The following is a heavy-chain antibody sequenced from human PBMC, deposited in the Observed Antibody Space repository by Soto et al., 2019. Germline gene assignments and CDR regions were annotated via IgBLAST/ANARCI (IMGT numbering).Heavy chain of an antibody. CDR2: ISFDGRNK. CDR3: AREGGGFEVVTARLDY. J-gene: IGHJ4*02. Sequence: QAPVVESGGGVVQPGTSLRLSCAASGFTFNGYAMHWVRQAPGKGLEWLAIISFDGRNKFYTESVKGRFTISKTKSENSVELHLNTLTNEETAIYYWAREGGGFEVVTARLDYWGQGTQVTVSS. D-gene: IGHD2-21*02. CDR1: GFTFNGYA. V-gene: IGHV3-30*04.